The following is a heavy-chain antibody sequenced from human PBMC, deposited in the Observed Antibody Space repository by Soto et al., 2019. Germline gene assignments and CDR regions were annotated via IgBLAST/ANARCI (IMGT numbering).Heavy chain of an antibody. Sequence: WGSLLLSCASSGFNFDDYAMHWVRQAPGKGLEWVSLISWDGGSTYYADSVKGRFTISRDNSKNSLYLQMNSLRAEDTALYYCAKCAYGYYHYGMDVWGQGTPVTVSS. CDR3: AKCAYGYYHYGMDV. J-gene: IGHJ6*02. CDR2: ISWDGGST. CDR1: GFNFDDYA. D-gene: IGHD2-21*01. V-gene: IGHV3-43D*04.